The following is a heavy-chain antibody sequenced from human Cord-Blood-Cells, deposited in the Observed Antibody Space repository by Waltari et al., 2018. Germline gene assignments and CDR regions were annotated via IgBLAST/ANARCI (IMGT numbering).Heavy chain of an antibody. CDR1: GSTFSSYE. J-gene: IGHJ4*02. D-gene: IGHD3-10*01. CDR3: ARDDPGRGFDY. CDR2: ISSSGSTI. Sequence: EVQLVESGGGLVQPGGSLRLSCAASGSTFSSYEMIWFRQAPGKGLEWVSYISSSGSTIYYADSVKGRFTISRDNAKNSLYLQMNSLRAEDTAVYYCARDDPGRGFDYWGQGTLVTVSS. V-gene: IGHV3-48*03.